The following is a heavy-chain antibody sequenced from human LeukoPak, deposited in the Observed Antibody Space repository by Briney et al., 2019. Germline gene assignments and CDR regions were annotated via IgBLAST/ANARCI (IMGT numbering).Heavy chain of an antibody. CDR2: ISANNGDT. Sequence: ASVKVSCKASGYTFTSYGISWARQAPGQGLEWMGWISANNGDTDYPPKLQDRVTMTRDTSTSTVYMELSSLRSEDTAVYYCARAYDFPDYWGQGTLVTVSS. CDR1: GYTFTSYG. D-gene: IGHD3-3*01. V-gene: IGHV1-18*01. CDR3: ARAYDFPDY. J-gene: IGHJ4*02.